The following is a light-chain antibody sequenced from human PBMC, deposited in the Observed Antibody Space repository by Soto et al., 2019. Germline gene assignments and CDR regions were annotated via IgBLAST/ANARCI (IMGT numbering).Light chain of an antibody. CDR2: GAS. CDR1: QSVTSSY. J-gene: IGKJ5*01. Sequence: VLTQSPGTLSLSPGERATLSCRASQSVTSSYLAWYQQKPGQAPRLLIYGASSRAPGIPDRFSGSGSGTDFSLTISRLEPEDFAVYYCQQYGSALPIIFGQGTRLEIK. V-gene: IGKV3-20*01. CDR3: QQYGSALPII.